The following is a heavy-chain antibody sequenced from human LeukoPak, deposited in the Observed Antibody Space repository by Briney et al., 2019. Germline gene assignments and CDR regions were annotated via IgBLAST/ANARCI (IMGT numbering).Heavy chain of an antibody. CDR1: GGTFSSYA. CDR3: AREVHYYDSSGYSSLAGSH. V-gene: IGHV1-69*04. J-gene: IGHJ3*01. D-gene: IGHD3-22*01. CDR2: IIPILGIA. Sequence: GSSVKLSCKASGGTFSSYAISWVRQAPGQGLEWMGRIIPILGIANYAQKFQGRVTITADKSTSTAYMELSSLRSEDTAVYYCAREVHYYDSSGYSSLAGSHWGQGTMFTVSS.